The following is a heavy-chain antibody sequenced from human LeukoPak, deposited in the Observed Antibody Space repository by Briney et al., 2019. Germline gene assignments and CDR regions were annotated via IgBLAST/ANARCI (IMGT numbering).Heavy chain of an antibody. V-gene: IGHV4-34*01. Sequence: SETLSLTCAVYGGSFSGYYWSWIRQPPGKGLEWIGEINHSGSTYYNPSLKSRVTISVDTSKNQFSLKLSSVTAADTAVYYCAREALLWFGYYMDVWGKGTTVTVSS. J-gene: IGHJ6*03. D-gene: IGHD3-10*01. CDR1: GGSFSGYY. CDR3: AREALLWFGYYMDV. CDR2: INHSGST.